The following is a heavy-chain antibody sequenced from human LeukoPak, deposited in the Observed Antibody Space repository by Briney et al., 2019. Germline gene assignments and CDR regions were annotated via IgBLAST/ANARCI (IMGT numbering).Heavy chain of an antibody. J-gene: IGHJ4*02. CDR1: GGSFSGYY. CDR2: INHSGST. Sequence: SETLSLTCAVYGGSFSGYYWSWIRQPPGKGLEWIGEINHSGSTNYNPSLKSRVTISVDTSKNQFSLKLGSVTAADTAVYYCARGPRYYDFWSGYYTGIYFDYWGQGTLVTVSS. D-gene: IGHD3-3*01. CDR3: ARGPRYYDFWSGYYTGIYFDY. V-gene: IGHV4-34*01.